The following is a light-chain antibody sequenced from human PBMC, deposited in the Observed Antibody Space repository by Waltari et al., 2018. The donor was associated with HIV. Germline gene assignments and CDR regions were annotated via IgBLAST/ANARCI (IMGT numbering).Light chain of an antibody. CDR3: TSYTSNDTLL. Sequence: HSALTQPASVSASPGQSITISCTGTSSAFGISNYDSWYQQNPSNVPKVIISEFISRPAGVSDRFSGSKSGNTASLTISGLQPEDEADYYCTSYTSNDTLLFGGGTKVTVL. J-gene: IGLJ2*01. CDR2: EFI. CDR1: SSAFGISNY. V-gene: IGLV2-14*01.